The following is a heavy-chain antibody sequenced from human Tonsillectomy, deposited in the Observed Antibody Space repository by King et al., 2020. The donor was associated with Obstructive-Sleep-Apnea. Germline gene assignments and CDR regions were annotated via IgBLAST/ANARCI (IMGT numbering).Heavy chain of an antibody. J-gene: IGHJ3*02. D-gene: IGHD4-23*01. Sequence: VQLVESGGDLVQPGGSLRLSCAASGFTVSSRYMSWVRQAPEKGLEWVSVIYSSGTTYYADSVKGRFTIPRDNSKNTLYLQMNSLRAEDTAVYYCLRDSRWSFDIWGQGTMVTVSS. CDR2: IYSSGTT. CDR3: LRDSRWSFDI. V-gene: IGHV3-66*01. CDR1: GFTVSSRY.